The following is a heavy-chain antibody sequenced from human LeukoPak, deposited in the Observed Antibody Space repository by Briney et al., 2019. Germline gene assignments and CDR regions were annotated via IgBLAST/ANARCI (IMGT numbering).Heavy chain of an antibody. CDR3: ARAPPLVGDTIMDAFDI. V-gene: IGHV1-18*01. D-gene: IGHD1-26*01. Sequence: ASVKVSCKASGYTFTSYGIIWVRQAPRQGLEWMGWISAYSDNTNYAQKFQGRVTMTTDTSTNTAYMELRSLRSDDTAVYYCARAPPLVGDTIMDAFDIWGQGTMVTVSS. CDR1: GYTFTSYG. CDR2: ISAYSDNT. J-gene: IGHJ3*02.